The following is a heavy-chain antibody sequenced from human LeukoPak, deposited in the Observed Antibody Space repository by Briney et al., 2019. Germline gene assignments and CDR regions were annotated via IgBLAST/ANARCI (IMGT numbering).Heavy chain of an antibody. Sequence: SETLSLTCAVSGGSISINDYFWAWIRQSPGKGLEWIGSVSYRGDTYYNPSLQSRVTMSVDTSKNQFSLKLSSVTAADTAVYYCARDRGTWNDDGFDYWGQGTLVTVSS. V-gene: IGHV4-39*07. CDR1: GGSISINDYF. D-gene: IGHD1-1*01. CDR2: VSYRGDT. J-gene: IGHJ4*02. CDR3: ARDRGTWNDDGFDY.